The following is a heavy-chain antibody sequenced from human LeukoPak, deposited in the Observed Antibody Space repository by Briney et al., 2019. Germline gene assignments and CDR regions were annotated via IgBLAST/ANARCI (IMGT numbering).Heavy chain of an antibody. Sequence: PGGSLRLSCAASGFTFSSYWMSWVRQAPGKGLEWVANIKQDGSEKYYVDSVKGRFTISRDNAKNSLYLQMNSLRAEDTALYYCARVEMATIDAFDIWGQGTMVTVSS. CDR3: ARVEMATIDAFDI. J-gene: IGHJ3*02. V-gene: IGHV3-7*03. D-gene: IGHD5-24*01. CDR1: GFTFSSYW. CDR2: IKQDGSEK.